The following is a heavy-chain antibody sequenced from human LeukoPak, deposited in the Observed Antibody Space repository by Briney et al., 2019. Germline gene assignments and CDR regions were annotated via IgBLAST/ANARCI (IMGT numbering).Heavy chain of an antibody. J-gene: IGHJ4*02. CDR1: GFPFDDYA. CDR2: ISWNSGSI. CDR3: ARDRTYSSSWYSSLTFDY. D-gene: IGHD6-13*01. V-gene: IGHV3-9*01. Sequence: FLRLSCAASGFPFDDYAMHWVRQAPGKGLEWVSGISWNSGSIGYADSVKGRFTISRDNAKNSLYLQMNSLRAEDTAVYYCARDRTYSSSWYSSLTFDYWGQGTLVTVSS.